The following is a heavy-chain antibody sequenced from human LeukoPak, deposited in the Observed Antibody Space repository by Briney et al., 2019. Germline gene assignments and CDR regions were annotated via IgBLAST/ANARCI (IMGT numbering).Heavy chain of an antibody. CDR1: GFTFSSYS. Sequence: GGSLRLSCAASGFTFSSYSMNWVRQAPGKGLEWVSAISGSGGSTYYADSVKGRFTISRDNSKNTLYLQMNSLRAEDTAVYYCAKETGFGELFPYLDYWGQGTLVTVSS. CDR3: AKETGFGELFPYLDY. CDR2: ISGSGGST. J-gene: IGHJ4*02. V-gene: IGHV3-23*01. D-gene: IGHD3-10*01.